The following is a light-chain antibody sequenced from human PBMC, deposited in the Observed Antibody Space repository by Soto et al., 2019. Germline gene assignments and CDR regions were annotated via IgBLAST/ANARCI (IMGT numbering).Light chain of an antibody. V-gene: IGKV3-20*01. CDR3: QQYGDSPL. J-gene: IGKJ1*01. CDR2: GAS. CDR1: QSVRSSY. Sequence: EIVFTQSPGTLSLSPGERATLSCRASQSVRSSYLAWYQQKPGQAPRLLIYGASSRATGIPDRLSGSGSGTDFTLTISRLEPEDFPVYYCQQYGDSPLFGQGTKVDIK.